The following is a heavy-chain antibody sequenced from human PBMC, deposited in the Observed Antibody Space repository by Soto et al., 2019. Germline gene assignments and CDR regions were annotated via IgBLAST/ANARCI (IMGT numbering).Heavy chain of an antibody. CDR3: TTDGGSGSDWYYYGMDV. V-gene: IGHV3-15*01. Sequence: EGSLRLSCAASGFTFSNAWMSWVRQAPSKGLEWVGCIKSKTDGGTTDYAAPVKGRFSISRDDSKNTLYLQINSLKTEDTAVYYCTTDGGSGSDWYYYGMDVWGQGTTVTVSS. D-gene: IGHD2-21*02. CDR2: IKSKTDGGTT. J-gene: IGHJ6*02. CDR1: GFTFSNAW.